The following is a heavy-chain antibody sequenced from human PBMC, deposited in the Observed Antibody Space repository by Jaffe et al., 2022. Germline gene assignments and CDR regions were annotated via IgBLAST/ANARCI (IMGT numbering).Heavy chain of an antibody. D-gene: IGHD4-17*01. Sequence: QVQLQESGPGLVKPSETLSLTCTVSGGSVSSGSYYWSWIRQPPGKGLEWIGYIYYSGSTNYNPSLKSRVTISVDTSKNQFSLKLSSVTAADTAVYYCASWRFYGDYQLDYWGQGTLVTVSS. J-gene: IGHJ4*02. CDR1: GGSVSSGSYY. CDR2: IYYSGST. CDR3: ASWRFYGDYQLDY. V-gene: IGHV4-61*01.